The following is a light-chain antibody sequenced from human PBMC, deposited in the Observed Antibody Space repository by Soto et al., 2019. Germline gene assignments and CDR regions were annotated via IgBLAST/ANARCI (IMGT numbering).Light chain of an antibody. V-gene: IGKV2-28*01. CDR3: MQGLQTPLT. Sequence: DIVMTQSPLSLPVTPGEPASISCRSSQSILHTNGDNYLNWYLQKPGQSPQLLIYLGSNRASGVPDRFSGSGSGTDFTLKISRVEAEDVGVYYCMQGLQTPLTIGGGTKVEIK. J-gene: IGKJ4*01. CDR2: LGS. CDR1: QSILHTNGDNY.